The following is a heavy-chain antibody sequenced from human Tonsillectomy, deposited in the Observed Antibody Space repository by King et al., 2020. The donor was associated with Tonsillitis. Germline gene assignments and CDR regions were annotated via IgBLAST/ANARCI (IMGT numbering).Heavy chain of an antibody. V-gene: IGHV4-39*01. J-gene: IGHJ3*02. CDR1: GGSISSSSYY. D-gene: IGHD7-27*01. CDR3: ARHGWRDWGSVGAFDI. Sequence: LQLQESGPGLVKPSETLSLTCSVSGGSISSSSYYWCWVRQPPGKGLEWIWNIYYSGSTYYNPSLKSRLTIFLDTSKNQFSMILSSVTAADTAVYFCARHGWRDWGSVGAFDIWGQGTMVTVSS. CDR2: IYYSGST.